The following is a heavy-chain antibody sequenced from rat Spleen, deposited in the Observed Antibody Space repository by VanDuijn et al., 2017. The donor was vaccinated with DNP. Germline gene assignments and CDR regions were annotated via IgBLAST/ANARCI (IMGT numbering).Heavy chain of an antibody. V-gene: IGHV2-1*01. D-gene: IGHD1-7*01. CDR2: IWGDGST. CDR3: ARQPFSSYGPREYYFDY. CDR1: GFSLPSNR. J-gene: IGHJ2*01. Sequence: QVQLKESGPGLVQPSQTLSLTCTVSGFSLPSNRVHWVRQPPGKGLEWKGGIWGDGSTDYNSALKSRLGISRDISKNQVFLEMNSLQTDDTATYYCARQPFSSYGPREYYFDYWGQGVMVTVSS.